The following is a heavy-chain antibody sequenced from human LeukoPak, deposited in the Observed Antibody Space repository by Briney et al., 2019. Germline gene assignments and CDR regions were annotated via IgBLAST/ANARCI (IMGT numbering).Heavy chain of an antibody. V-gene: IGHV3-23*01. J-gene: IGHJ4*02. CDR2: ISGSGGST. CDR3: AKGYYGSGTMGFY. CDR1: GFTFSIFG. D-gene: IGHD3-10*01. Sequence: GGSLRLSCTASGFTFSIFGMHWVRQAPGKGLEWVSAISGSGGSTYYADSVKGRFTISRDNSKNTLYLQMNSLRAEDTAVYYCAKGYYGSGTMGFYWGQGTLVTVSS.